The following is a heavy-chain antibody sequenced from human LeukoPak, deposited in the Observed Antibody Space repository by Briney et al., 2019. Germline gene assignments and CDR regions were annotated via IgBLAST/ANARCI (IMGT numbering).Heavy chain of an antibody. J-gene: IGHJ4*02. Sequence: PPGGSLRLSCAASGFAFSSFSMNWVRQAPGKGLEWVSYISRSSSTIYYADSVKGRFTISRDNAKNSLYLQMNSLGDEDTAVYYCASGEYSYGYGYWGQGTLVTVSS. CDR1: GFAFSSFS. CDR2: ISRSSSTI. V-gene: IGHV3-48*02. CDR3: ASGEYSYGYGY. D-gene: IGHD5-18*01.